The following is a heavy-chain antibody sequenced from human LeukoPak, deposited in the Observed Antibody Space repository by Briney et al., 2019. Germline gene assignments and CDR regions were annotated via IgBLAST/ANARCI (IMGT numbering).Heavy chain of an antibody. J-gene: IGHJ3*02. CDR3: ARSRAYYYDSSGYYYVEDAFDI. CDR2: IKQDGSEK. V-gene: IGHV3-7*02. Sequence: GGSLRLSCAASGFTFSSYWMSWVRQAPGKGLESVAKIKQDGSEKYYVDSVKGRFTISRDNAKNSLYLQMNSLRAEDTAVYYCARSRAYYYDSSGYYYVEDAFDIWGQGTMVTVSS. D-gene: IGHD3-22*01. CDR1: GFTFSSYW.